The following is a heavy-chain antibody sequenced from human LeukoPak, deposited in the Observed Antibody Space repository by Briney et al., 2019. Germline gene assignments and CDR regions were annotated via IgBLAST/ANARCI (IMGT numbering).Heavy chain of an antibody. CDR2: ISAYNGNT. V-gene: IGHV1-18*01. Sequence: ASVKVSCKASGYTFTSYGISWVRQAPGQGLEWMGWISAYNGNTSYAQKLQGRVTMTTDTSTSTAYMELRSLRSDDTAVYYCARDHSNDFWSGSGPLYYMDVWGKGTTVTVSS. CDR3: ARDHSNDFWSGSGPLYYMDV. D-gene: IGHD3-3*01. CDR1: GYTFTSYG. J-gene: IGHJ6*03.